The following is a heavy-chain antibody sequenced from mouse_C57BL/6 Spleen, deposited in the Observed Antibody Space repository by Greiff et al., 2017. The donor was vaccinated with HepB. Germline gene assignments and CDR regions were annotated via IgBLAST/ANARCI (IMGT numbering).Heavy chain of an antibody. D-gene: IGHD2-1*01. CDR1: GFSLTSYG. J-gene: IGHJ4*01. CDR3: AIIYGNLYYYAMDY. Sequence: QVQLKESGPGLVQPSQSLSITCTVSGFSLTSYGVHWVRQPPGKGLEWLGVIWSGGSTDYNAAFISRLSISKDNSKSQVFFKMNSLQADDTAIYYCAIIYGNLYYYAMDYWGQGTSVTVSS. CDR2: IWSGGST. V-gene: IGHV2-4*01.